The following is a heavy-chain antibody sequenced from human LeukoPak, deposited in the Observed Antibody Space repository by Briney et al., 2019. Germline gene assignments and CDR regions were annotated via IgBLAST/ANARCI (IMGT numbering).Heavy chain of an antibody. CDR2: IYYGGST. J-gene: IGHJ4*02. CDR3: AGTGLYFDY. Sequence: TPSETLSLTCTVSSASISSYYCSWIPQSPGKGLEWIVYIYYGGSTSYNPSLKSRVTISLDTFKKQFSLKLTYVTAADTALYYCAGTGLYFDYWGQGSLVSVSS. D-gene: IGHD1-7*01. V-gene: IGHV4-59*01. CDR1: SASISSYY.